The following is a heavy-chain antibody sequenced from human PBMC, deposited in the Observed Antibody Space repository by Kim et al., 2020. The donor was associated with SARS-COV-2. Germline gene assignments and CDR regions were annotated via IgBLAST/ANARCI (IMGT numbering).Heavy chain of an antibody. Sequence: YAQKLQGRVPIPWDTSTSTVYMELSDLRSDDTAVYYCAREAAVAGRNFDYWGQGTLVAVST. D-gene: IGHD6-19*01. J-gene: IGHJ4*02. V-gene: IGHV1-46*04. CDR3: AREAAVAGRNFDY.